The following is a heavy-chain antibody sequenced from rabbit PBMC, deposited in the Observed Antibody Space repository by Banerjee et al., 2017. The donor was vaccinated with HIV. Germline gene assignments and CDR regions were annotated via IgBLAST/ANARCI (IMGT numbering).Heavy chain of an antibody. V-gene: IGHV1S7*01. CDR3: ARDFAGYVDFAGANL. D-gene: IGHD6-1*01. Sequence: QLVESGGGLVTPGGSLKLSCKASGFDFTTYYMSWVRQAPGKGLEWIGDIDPVFNNTDYASWVNGRFTISRENTQNTVSLQMNSLTAADTAAYFCARDFAGYVDFAGANLWGPGTLVTVS. CDR2: IDPVFNNT. CDR1: GFDFTTYY. J-gene: IGHJ4*01.